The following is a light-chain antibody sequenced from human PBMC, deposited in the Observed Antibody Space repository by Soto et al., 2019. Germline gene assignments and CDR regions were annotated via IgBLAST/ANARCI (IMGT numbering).Light chain of an antibody. CDR3: QQRSNWPPIT. J-gene: IGKJ5*01. CDR1: QSVSSN. Sequence: EIVMTQSPATLSVSPGERATLSCRASQSVSSNLAWYQQKPGQAPRLLIYGASNRAAGIPDRFSGSGSGTDFTLTINSLEPEDFAVYFCQQRSNWPPITFGQGTRLENK. CDR2: GAS. V-gene: IGKV3-11*01.